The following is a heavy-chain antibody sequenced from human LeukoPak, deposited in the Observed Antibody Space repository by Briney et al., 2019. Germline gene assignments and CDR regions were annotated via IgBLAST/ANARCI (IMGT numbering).Heavy chain of an antibody. D-gene: IGHD4-17*01. CDR1: GGSISSGSYY. V-gene: IGHV4-61*02. CDR3: ARDRTSYGDYAPWFDP. CDR2: IYTSGST. J-gene: IGHJ5*02. Sequence: SQTLSLTCTVSGGSISSGSYYCSWIRQPAGKGLEWIGRIYTSGSTNYNPSLKSRVTISVDTSKNQFSLKLSSVTAADTAVYYCARDRTSYGDYAPWFDPWGQGTLVTVSS.